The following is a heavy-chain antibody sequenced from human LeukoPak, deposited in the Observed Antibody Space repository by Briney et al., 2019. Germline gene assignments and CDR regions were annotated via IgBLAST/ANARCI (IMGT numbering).Heavy chain of an antibody. CDR1: GFTFSSYG. J-gene: IGHJ4*02. Sequence: GRSLRVSCAASGFTFSSYGMHRVRQAPGKGLEWVAVISYDGSNKYYADSVKGRFTISRDNSKNTLYLQMNSLRAEDTAVYYCAKVPDGDYGVDYWGQGTLVTVSS. CDR2: ISYDGSNK. CDR3: AKVPDGDYGVDY. V-gene: IGHV3-30*18. D-gene: IGHD4-17*01.